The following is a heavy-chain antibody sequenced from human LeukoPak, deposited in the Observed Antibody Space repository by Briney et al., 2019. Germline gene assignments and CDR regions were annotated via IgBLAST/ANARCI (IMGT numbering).Heavy chain of an antibody. V-gene: IGHV5-51*01. J-gene: IGHJ4*02. CDR1: GYDFTTYW. CDR3: ARHRSAAGGDGRRLEY. D-gene: IGHD2-21*02. Sequence: GESLKISCKGSGYDFTTYWIGWVRQMPGKGLEWMGIIYPGDSDTRYSQSFQGPVTISADKSINTAYLQWSSLKAPDSAMYYCARHRSAAGGDGRRLEYWGQGTLVTVSS. CDR2: IYPGDSDT.